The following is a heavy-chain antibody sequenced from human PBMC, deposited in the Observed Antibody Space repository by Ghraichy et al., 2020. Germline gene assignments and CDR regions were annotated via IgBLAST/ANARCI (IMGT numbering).Heavy chain of an antibody. D-gene: IGHD2-2*01. CDR1: GFTFSSYA. J-gene: IGHJ4*02. CDR2: ISGSGGST. V-gene: IGHV3-23*01. CDR3: AKRVVVPAAMGGYFDY. Sequence: LSLTCAASGFTFSSYAMSWVRQAPGKGLEWVSAISGSGGSTYYADSVKGRFTISRDNSKNTLYLQMNSLRAEDTAVYYCAKRVVVPAAMGGYFDYWGQGTLVTVSS.